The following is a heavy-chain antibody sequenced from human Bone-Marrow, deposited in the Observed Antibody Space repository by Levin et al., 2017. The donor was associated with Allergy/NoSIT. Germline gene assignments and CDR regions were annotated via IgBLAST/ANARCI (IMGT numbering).Heavy chain of an antibody. CDR2: VSFDGNDK. CDR1: GFTFTNYG. CDR3: AREGSDKAVAGYWYFDR. J-gene: IGHJ2*01. Sequence: GGSLRLSCAASGFTFTNYGIHWVRQAPGKGLEWVAVVSFDGNDKYYAGSVKGRFTISRDNSKNALYLQINSLKSEDTAVYYCAREGSDKAVAGYWYFDRWGRGTLVTVSS. V-gene: IGHV3-30*03. D-gene: IGHD6-19*01.